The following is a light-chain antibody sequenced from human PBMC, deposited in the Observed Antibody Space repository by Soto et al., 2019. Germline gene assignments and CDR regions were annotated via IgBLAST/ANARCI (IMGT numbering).Light chain of an antibody. Sequence: EIVLTQSPATLSLSPGERATLSCRASQSVSSYLAWYQQKPGQAPRLLIYDASNRATGIPARFSGSGSGTDFTLTIRSLEPEDFAVYYCQQRSNWPLTFGGGTKGESK. CDR2: DAS. CDR3: QQRSNWPLT. J-gene: IGKJ4*01. V-gene: IGKV3-11*01. CDR1: QSVSSY.